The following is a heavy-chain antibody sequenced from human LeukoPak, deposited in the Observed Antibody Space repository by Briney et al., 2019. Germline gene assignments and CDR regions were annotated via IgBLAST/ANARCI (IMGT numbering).Heavy chain of an antibody. CDR3: ARYNSGTMDY. Sequence: KPSETLSLTCTVSGASVRSGSYYWSWIRQPPGKGLEWIGFAYYSGSTSYNPSLKSRVTMSVDTSKNQFSLKLTSVTAADTGVYYCARYNSGTMDYWGQGTLVTVSS. D-gene: IGHD1-20*01. J-gene: IGHJ4*02. CDR2: AYYSGST. V-gene: IGHV4-61*01. CDR1: GASVRSGSYY.